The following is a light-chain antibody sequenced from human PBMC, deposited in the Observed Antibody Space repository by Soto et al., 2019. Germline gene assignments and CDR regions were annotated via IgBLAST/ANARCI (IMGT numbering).Light chain of an antibody. Sequence: DIQLTQSPSLLSASVGDTVTITCRARQVLSNYLACYQQTPGKAPDLLIYSASTLQSGVPSRFSGSGSETEFSLTIRALQPEDFATYYCQQLSRYPLTFGGGTKVDIK. CDR3: QQLSRYPLT. CDR1: QVLSNY. CDR2: SAS. V-gene: IGKV1-9*01. J-gene: IGKJ4*01.